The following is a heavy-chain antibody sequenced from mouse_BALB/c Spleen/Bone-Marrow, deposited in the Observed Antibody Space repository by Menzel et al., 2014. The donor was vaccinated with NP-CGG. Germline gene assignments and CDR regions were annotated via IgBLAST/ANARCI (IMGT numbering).Heavy chain of an antibody. CDR3: ARYYYGSSLFAY. D-gene: IGHD1-1*01. CDR2: IDPANGNT. V-gene: IGHV14-3*02. Sequence: EVQLQQSGAELVKPGASVKLSCTASGFNIKDTYMYWVKQRPEQGLERIGRIDPANGNTKYDPKFQDKATITADTSSNTAYLQLSSLTSEDTAVYCGARYYYGSSLFAYWGQGTLVTVSA. J-gene: IGHJ3*01. CDR1: GFNIKDTY.